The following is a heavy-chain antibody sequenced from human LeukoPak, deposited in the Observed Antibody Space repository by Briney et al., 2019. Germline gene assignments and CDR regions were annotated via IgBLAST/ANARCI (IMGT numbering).Heavy chain of an antibody. Sequence: GASVKVSCKASGYTFTGYYMHWVRQAPGQELEWMGWINPNSGNTHYAQKFQDRVTMTRDTSISTAYMELNSLRSDDTAVYYCAREGAAAEDVNWFDPWGQGTLVTVSS. D-gene: IGHD6-25*01. CDR1: GYTFTGYY. CDR3: AREGAAAEDVNWFDP. J-gene: IGHJ5*02. CDR2: INPNSGNT. V-gene: IGHV1-2*02.